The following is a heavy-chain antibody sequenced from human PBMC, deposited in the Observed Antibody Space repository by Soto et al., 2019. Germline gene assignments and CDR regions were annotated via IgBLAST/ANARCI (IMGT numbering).Heavy chain of an antibody. CDR1: EFTFSNYG. V-gene: IGHV3-33*01. J-gene: IGHJ6*02. CDR3: ARDDEYSGNGMDV. D-gene: IGHD3-10*01. Sequence: QVQLVESGGGVVQPGRSLRLSCAASEFTFSNYGMHWVRQAPGKGLEWVAVILNDGSNRYHADSVKDRFTISRDNSKNTLYLQMNRLRAEDTVVYYCARDDEYSGNGMDVWGQGTTVTVS. CDR2: ILNDGSNR.